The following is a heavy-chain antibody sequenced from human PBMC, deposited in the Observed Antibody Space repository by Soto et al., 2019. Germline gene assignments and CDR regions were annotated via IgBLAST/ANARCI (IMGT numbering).Heavy chain of an antibody. Sequence: PSETLSLTCTVSGGSISSYYCSWIRQPPGKGLEWIGYIYYSGSTNYNPSLKSRVTISVDTSKNQFSLKLSSVTAADTAVYYCAAHSSGYSPNFDYWGQGTLVTVSS. CDR3: AAHSSGYSPNFDY. D-gene: IGHD3-22*01. CDR1: GGSISSYY. CDR2: IYYSGST. V-gene: IGHV4-59*01. J-gene: IGHJ4*02.